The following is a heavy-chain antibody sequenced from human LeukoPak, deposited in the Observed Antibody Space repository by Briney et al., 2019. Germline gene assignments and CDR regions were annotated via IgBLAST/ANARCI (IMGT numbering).Heavy chain of an antibody. D-gene: IGHD5-12*01. Sequence: PSETLSLTCTVSGGSISTSNYYWGWIRQPPGKGLEWIGSIYYSGSTYYNPSLKSRVTISVDTSKNQFSLKLSSVTAADTAVYYCARGTIYSGYDDAFDIWGQGTMVTVSS. V-gene: IGHV4-39*07. J-gene: IGHJ3*02. CDR2: IYYSGST. CDR1: GGSISTSNYY. CDR3: ARGTIYSGYDDAFDI.